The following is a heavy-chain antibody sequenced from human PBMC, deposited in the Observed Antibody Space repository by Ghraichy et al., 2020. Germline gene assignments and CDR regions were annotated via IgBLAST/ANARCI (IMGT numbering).Heavy chain of an antibody. CDR2: IYYSGST. Sequence: SETLSLTCTVSGGSISSYYWSWIRQPPGKGLEWIGYIYYSGSTNYNPSLKSRVTISVDTSKNQFSLKLSSVTAADTAVYYCARDGIAVAGTENYYYGIDVSPSGPTVTVSS. D-gene: IGHD6-19*01. CDR1: GGSISSYY. CDR3: ARDGIAVAGTENYYYGIDV. J-gene: IGHJ6*04. V-gene: IGHV4-59*01.